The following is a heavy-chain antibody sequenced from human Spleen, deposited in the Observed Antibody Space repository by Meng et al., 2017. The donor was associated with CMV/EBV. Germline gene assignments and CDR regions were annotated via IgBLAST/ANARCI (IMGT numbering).Heavy chain of an antibody. J-gene: IGHJ4*02. CDR2: ISYDERDK. V-gene: IGHV3-30*01. CDR3: AREPLRGYLDY. Sequence: SFCASAFSFVRYALRWVLQAPGAMLGWVAIISYDERDKCCADSVRGRFTISRDNSKNTLYLQMNSLRAEDTAVYYCAREPLRGYLDYWGLGTLVTVSS. D-gene: IGHD3-16*01. CDR1: AFSFVRYA.